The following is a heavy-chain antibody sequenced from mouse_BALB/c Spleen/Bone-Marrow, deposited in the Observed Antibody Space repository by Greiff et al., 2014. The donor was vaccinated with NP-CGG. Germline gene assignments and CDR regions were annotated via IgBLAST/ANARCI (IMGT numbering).Heavy chain of an antibody. CDR1: GSTFINYW. CDR3: TKGNYFFDY. V-gene: IGHV1S22*01. J-gene: IGHJ2*01. Sequence: LQQSGSELVRPGASVKLSCKASGSTFINYWIHWVKQRPGQGLEWIGNFYPGSGTTNYDEKFKTKATLTVDTFSSTAYMQLSSLTSEDSAVYYCTKGNYFFDYWGQGTTLTVSS. CDR2: FYPGSGTT. D-gene: IGHD2-1*01.